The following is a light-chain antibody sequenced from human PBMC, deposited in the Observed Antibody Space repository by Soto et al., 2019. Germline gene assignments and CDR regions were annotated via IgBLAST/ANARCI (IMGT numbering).Light chain of an antibody. Sequence: QSVLTQSPSASGTPGQRVTMSCSGSRSNIGSNTVNWYQQLPGTAPKLLIYKNNQRPSGVPDRFSGSKSDTSASLAISGLQSEDEADYYCAAWDDSLNGRVFGGGTKLTVL. V-gene: IGLV1-44*01. J-gene: IGLJ3*02. CDR3: AAWDDSLNGRV. CDR1: RSNIGSNT. CDR2: KNN.